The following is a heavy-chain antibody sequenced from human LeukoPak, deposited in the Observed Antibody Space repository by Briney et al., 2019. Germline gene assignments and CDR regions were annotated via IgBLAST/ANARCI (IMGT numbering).Heavy chain of an antibody. CDR3: ARHPLANRAFDY. V-gene: IGHV1-2*06. Sequence: ASVKVSCKASGYTFTGYYIHWVRQAPGQGLEWMGRINPNNGATNYAQKLQGRVTMTTDTSTSTAYMELRSLRSDDTAVYYCARHPLANRAFDYWGPGTLVNVSS. CDR2: INPNNGAT. CDR1: GYTFTGYY. J-gene: IGHJ4*02.